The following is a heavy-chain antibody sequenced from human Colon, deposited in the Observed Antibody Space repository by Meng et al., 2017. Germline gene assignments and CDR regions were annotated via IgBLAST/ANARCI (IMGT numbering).Heavy chain of an antibody. Sequence: GESLKIPCQGSEYRFNTYWIGWVRQLPGKGLEWMGIIHPGDSDVQYRKSFQGQVTISADKSITTVYVQWSSLKASDSGIYYCAGRARDVAYYDSIGFAWGQGTVVTVSS. CDR2: IHPGDSDV. J-gene: IGHJ5*02. D-gene: IGHD3-22*01. CDR3: AGRARDVAYYDSIGFA. CDR1: EYRFNTYW. V-gene: IGHV5-51*01.